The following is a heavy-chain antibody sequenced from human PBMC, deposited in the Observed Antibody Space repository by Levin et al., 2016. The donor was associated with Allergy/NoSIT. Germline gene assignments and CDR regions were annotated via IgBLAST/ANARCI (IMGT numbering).Heavy chain of an antibody. J-gene: IGHJ3*01. CDR3: TRDSPRAARFNLNVVVNSDSFDV. CDR2: INPDTGFT. V-gene: IGHV1-3*01. Sequence: ASVKVSCKASGYSFTRSTLHWVRQAPGQRLEWMGWINPDTGFTKYSEKFEGRLTITRDTSATTVSMELSSLTSEDTAVYYCTRDSPRAARFNLNVVVNSDSFDVWGQGTMVIVSS. CDR1: GYSFTRST. D-gene: IGHD2-21*01.